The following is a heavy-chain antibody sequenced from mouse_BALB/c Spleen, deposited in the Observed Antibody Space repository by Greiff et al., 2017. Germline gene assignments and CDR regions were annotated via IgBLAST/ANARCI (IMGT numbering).Heavy chain of an antibody. V-gene: IGHV5-17*02. CDR3: ARPLLSDYAMDY. CDR2: ISSGSSTI. J-gene: IGHJ4*01. D-gene: IGHD2-10*01. Sequence: VQLKESGGGLVQPGGSRKLSCAASGFTFSSFGMHWVRQAPEKGLEWVAYISSGSSTIYYADTVKGRFTISRDNPKNTLFLQMTSLRSEDTAMYYCARPLLSDYAMDYWGQGTSVTVSS. CDR1: GFTFSSFG.